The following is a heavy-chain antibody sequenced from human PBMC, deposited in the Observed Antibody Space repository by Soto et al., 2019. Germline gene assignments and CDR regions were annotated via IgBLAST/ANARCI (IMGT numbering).Heavy chain of an antibody. D-gene: IGHD2-15*01. V-gene: IGHV3-21*01. J-gene: IGHJ6*03. CDR1: GFTFSSYS. Sequence: GGSLRLSCAASGFTFSSYSMNWVRQAPGKGLEWVSSISSSSSYIYYADSVKGRFTISRDNAKNALYLQMNSLRAEDTAVYYCARDSTVAHLYYYYMDVWRKGTTVTVSS. CDR2: ISSSSSYI. CDR3: ARDSTVAHLYYYYMDV.